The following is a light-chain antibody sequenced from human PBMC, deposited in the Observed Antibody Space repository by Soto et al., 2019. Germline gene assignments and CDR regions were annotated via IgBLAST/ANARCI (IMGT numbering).Light chain of an antibody. CDR3: SSYTTSNTRQIV. V-gene: IGLV2-14*01. CDR1: SSDVGGYNY. Sequence: QSVLTQPASVSGSPGQSITISCTGTSSDVGGYNYVSWYQQHPGKATKFMIYDVSNRPSGASNRFSGSRSGNTASLTISGLQAEDEAEYYCSSYTTSNTRQIVFGTGTKLTVL. CDR2: DVS. J-gene: IGLJ1*01.